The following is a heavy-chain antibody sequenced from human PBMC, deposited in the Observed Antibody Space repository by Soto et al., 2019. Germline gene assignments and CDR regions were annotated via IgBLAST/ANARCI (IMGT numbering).Heavy chain of an antibody. Sequence: QVQLVQSGAEVKKPGSSVKVSCKASGGTFRSYAISWVRQAPGQGLEWMGGIIPIFGTANYAQKFQGRVTITADKSTSTAYMELSSLRSEDTAVYYCARDRSAYYDSSGYYYALDYWGQGTLVTVSS. CDR2: IIPIFGTA. V-gene: IGHV1-69*06. J-gene: IGHJ4*02. D-gene: IGHD3-22*01. CDR1: GGTFRSYA. CDR3: ARDRSAYYDSSGYYYALDY.